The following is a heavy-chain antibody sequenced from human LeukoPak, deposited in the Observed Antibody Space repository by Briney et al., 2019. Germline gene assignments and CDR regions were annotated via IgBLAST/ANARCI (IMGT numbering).Heavy chain of an antibody. Sequence: GGSLRLSCAASGFTFSSYAMHWVRQAPGKGLEWVAVISYDGSNKYYADSVKGRFAISRDSSKNTLYLQMNSLRAEDTAVYYCARSLYYYGSGGEDYWGQGTLVTVSS. CDR3: ARSLYYYGSGGEDY. J-gene: IGHJ4*02. V-gene: IGHV3-30*09. CDR2: ISYDGSNK. CDR1: GFTFSSYA. D-gene: IGHD3-10*01.